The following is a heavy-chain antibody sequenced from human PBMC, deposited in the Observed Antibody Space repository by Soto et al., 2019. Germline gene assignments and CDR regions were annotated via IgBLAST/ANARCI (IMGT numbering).Heavy chain of an antibody. CDR2: ISGSGGST. V-gene: IGHV3-23*01. D-gene: IGHD3-9*01. CDR1: GFTFSSYA. CDR3: AKRTPQLTYDILTGYYPVLDYGMDV. J-gene: IGHJ6*02. Sequence: GGSLRLSCAASGFTFSSYAMSWVRQAPGKGLERVSAISGSGGSTYYADSVKGRFTISRDNSKNTLYLQMNSLRAEDTAVYYCAKRTPQLTYDILTGYYPVLDYGMDVWGQGTTVTVSS.